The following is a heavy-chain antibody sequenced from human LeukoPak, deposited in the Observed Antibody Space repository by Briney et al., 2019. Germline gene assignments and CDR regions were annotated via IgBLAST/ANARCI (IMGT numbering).Heavy chain of an antibody. CDR2: TYADDSDT. D-gene: IGHD3-10*01. V-gene: IGHV5-51*01. CDR3: ARRYYSSGTLDYFDY. CDR1: GYSFTSYW. J-gene: IGHJ4*02. Sequence: GESLKISCKGSGYSFTSYWIGWVRQMPGTGLEWMGITYADDSDTRYSPSFRGQVTISADKSISTTYLQWTSLKASDTAMYYCARRYYSSGTLDYFDYWGQGTLVTVSS.